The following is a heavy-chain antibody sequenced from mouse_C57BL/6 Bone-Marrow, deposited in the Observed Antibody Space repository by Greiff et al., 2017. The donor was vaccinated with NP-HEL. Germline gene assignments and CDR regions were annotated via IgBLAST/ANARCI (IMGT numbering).Heavy chain of an antibody. CDR2: ISDGGSYT. D-gene: IGHD2-12*01. CDR1: GFTFSSYA. CDR3: ARDGAYYSDR. J-gene: IGHJ4*01. V-gene: IGHV5-4*01. Sequence: EVQGVESGGGLVKPGGSLKLSCAASGFTFSSYAMSWVRQTPEKRLEWVATISDGGSYTYYPENVKGRFTISRDNAKNNLYLQMSHLKSEDTAMYYCARDGAYYSDRWGQGTSVTVSS.